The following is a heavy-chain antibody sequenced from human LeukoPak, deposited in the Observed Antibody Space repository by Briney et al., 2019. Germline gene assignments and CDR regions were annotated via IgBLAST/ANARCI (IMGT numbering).Heavy chain of an antibody. J-gene: IGHJ4*02. CDR2: TFYSGST. D-gene: IGHD3-22*01. CDR1: GGSISNGGYF. Sequence: SQTLSLTCTVSGGSISNGGYFWSWIRQPPGKGLEWIGYTFYSGSTYYNPSLKSRLTISIDTSKNQFSLKLRSVTAADTAAYYCATYYYDSSGSPAYYFDFWGQGTLVTVSS. V-gene: IGHV4-30-4*01. CDR3: ATYYYDSSGSPAYYFDF.